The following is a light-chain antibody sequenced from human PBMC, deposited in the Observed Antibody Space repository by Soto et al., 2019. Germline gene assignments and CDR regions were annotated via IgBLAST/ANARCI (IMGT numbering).Light chain of an antibody. J-gene: IGLJ2*01. Sequence: QSALTQPPSASGTPGQTVTISCTGTSSDVGDYNYVSWYQQHPGKAPKLVIYEVSRRPSGVPDRFSGSKSGNTASLTVAGLQAEEEADYYCSSNAGSNNFVFGGGTKLTVL. CDR1: SSDVGDYNY. CDR3: SSNAGSNNFV. V-gene: IGLV2-8*01. CDR2: EVS.